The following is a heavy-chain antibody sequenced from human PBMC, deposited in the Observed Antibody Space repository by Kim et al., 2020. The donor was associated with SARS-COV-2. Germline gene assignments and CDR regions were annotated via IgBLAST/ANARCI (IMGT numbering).Heavy chain of an antibody. CDR3: ARVVAVAVGNDAFDI. CDR2: IYYSGST. D-gene: IGHD6-19*01. V-gene: IGHV4-31*03. CDR1: GGSISSGGYY. J-gene: IGHJ3*02. Sequence: SETLSLTCTVSGGSISSGGYYWSWIRQHPGKGLEWIGYIYYSGSTYYNPSLKSRVTISVDTSKNQFSLKLSSVTAADTAVYYCARVVAVAVGNDAFDIWGQGTMVTVSS.